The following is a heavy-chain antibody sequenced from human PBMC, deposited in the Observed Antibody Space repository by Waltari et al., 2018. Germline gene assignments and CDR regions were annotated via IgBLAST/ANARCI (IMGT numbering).Heavy chain of an antibody. J-gene: IGHJ3*02. D-gene: IGHD6-13*01. CDR2: ISSSSSTI. Sequence: EVQLVESGGGLVQPGGSLRLSCAASGFTFSSYSMNWVRQAPGKGLEWVSYISSSSSTIYYADSVKGRFTISRDNAKNSLYLQMNSLRAEDSAVYYCARALARSSHDAFDIWGQGTMVTVSS. V-gene: IGHV3-48*04. CDR3: ARALARSSHDAFDI. CDR1: GFTFSSYS.